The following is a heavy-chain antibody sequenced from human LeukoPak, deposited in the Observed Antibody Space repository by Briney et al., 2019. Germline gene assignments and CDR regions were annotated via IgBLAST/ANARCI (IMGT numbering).Heavy chain of an antibody. CDR3: ATDRLELPAFGI. Sequence: ASVKVSCKVSGYTLTELSMHWVRQAPGKGLEWMGGFDPEGGETIYAQKFQGRVTMTEDTSTDTAYMELSSLRSEDTAVYYCATDRLELPAFGIWGQGTMVTVFS. CDR2: FDPEGGET. J-gene: IGHJ3*02. V-gene: IGHV1-24*01. CDR1: GYTLTELS. D-gene: IGHD1-7*01.